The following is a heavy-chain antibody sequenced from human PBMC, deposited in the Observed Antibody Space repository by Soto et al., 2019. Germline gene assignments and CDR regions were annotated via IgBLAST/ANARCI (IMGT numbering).Heavy chain of an antibody. D-gene: IGHD3-10*01. V-gene: IGHV4-59*08. CDR2: VYDTWST. CDR1: SGPSKSHN. J-gene: IGHJ6*01. Sequence: QVQVQQSGPGLVKPSETLSLTCTVSSGPSKSHNWGWIRQPPGRGLEWIGYVYDTWSTSYNPSLKSRLTVSADTSTTRLSLTLRFVTAADTAVYHCVRQGIGFLHGLVAVWGQGTTVIVSS. CDR3: VRQGIGFLHGLVAV.